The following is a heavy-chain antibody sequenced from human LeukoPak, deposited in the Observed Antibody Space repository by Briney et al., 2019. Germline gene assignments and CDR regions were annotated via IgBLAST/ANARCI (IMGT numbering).Heavy chain of an antibody. CDR1: GYTYSDYG. CDR2: ISTYNGNT. V-gene: IGHV1-18*01. J-gene: IGHJ4*02. CDR3: ARSMVRAVTQVASDY. D-gene: IGHD3-10*01. Sequence: ASVKVSCKASGYTYSDYGISRVRQAPGQGLEWMGWISTYNGNTIYAEKLQGRVTMTTDTSTSTAYMELRSLRSDDTAVYYCARSMVRAVTQVASDYWGQGTLVTVSS.